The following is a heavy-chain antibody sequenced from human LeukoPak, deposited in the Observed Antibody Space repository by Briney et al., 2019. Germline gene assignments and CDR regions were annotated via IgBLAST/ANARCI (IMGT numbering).Heavy chain of an antibody. CDR2: IYYSGST. Sequence: PWETLSLTCTVSGGSVSSGSYYWSWIRQPPGKGLEWIGYIYYSGSTNYNPSLKSRVTISVDTSKNQFSLKLSPVTAADTAVYYCARAHYGDCLDYWGQGTMVTVSS. D-gene: IGHD4-17*01. V-gene: IGHV4-61*01. J-gene: IGHJ4*02. CDR3: ARAHYGDCLDY. CDR1: GGSVSSGSYY.